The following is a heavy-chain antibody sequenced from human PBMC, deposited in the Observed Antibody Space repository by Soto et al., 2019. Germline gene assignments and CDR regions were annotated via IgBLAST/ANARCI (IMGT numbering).Heavy chain of an antibody. CDR3: ARGIDILTGYPTMDV. D-gene: IGHD3-9*01. CDR1: GYTFTGYY. J-gene: IGHJ6*02. Sequence: ASVKVSCKASGYTFTGYYMHWVRQAPAQGLEWMGWINPNSGGTNYAQKFQGWVTMTRDTSISTAYMELSRLRSDDTAVYYCARGIDILTGYPTMDVWGQGTTVTVSS. CDR2: INPNSGGT. V-gene: IGHV1-2*04.